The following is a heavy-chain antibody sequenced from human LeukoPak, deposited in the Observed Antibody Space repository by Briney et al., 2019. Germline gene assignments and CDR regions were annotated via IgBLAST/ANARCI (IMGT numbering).Heavy chain of an antibody. CDR3: ARDRSTGHSDAFDI. D-gene: IGHD2-8*02. CDR1: GFTVSSNY. J-gene: IGHJ3*02. Sequence: GGSLRLSCAASGFTVSSNYMSWVRQAPGKGLEWVSVIYSGGTTYYADSVKGRFTISRDNSKNTLYLQMNSLRAEDTAVYYCARDRSTGHSDAFDIWGQGTMVTVSS. V-gene: IGHV3-53*01. CDR2: IYSGGTT.